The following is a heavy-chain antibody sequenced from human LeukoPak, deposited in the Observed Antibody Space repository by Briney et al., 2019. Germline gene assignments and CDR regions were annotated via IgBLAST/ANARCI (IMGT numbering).Heavy chain of an antibody. CDR2: IYPGDSDT. CDR1: GYSFASYW. D-gene: IGHD5-24*01. J-gene: IGHJ4*02. V-gene: IGHV5-51*01. Sequence: GESLKISCKGSGYSFASYWIGWVRQMSGKGLEWMGIIYPGDSDTRYSPSFQGQVTISADKSISTAYLQWSSLKASDTAMYYCARPRDGYNYVYDYWGQGTLVTVSS. CDR3: ARPRDGYNYVYDY.